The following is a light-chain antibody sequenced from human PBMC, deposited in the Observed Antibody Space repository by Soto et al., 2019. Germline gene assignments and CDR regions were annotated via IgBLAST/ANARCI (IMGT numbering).Light chain of an antibody. CDR3: QQRSAWHPIT. CDR1: QSVSSS. Sequence: IVLTQSPATLSLSPGERATLSCRASQSVSSSLAWYQQKPGQAPKLLIYDASNIATGIPARFSGSGSGTDFTPPISTREPEDFAAYYCQQRSAWHPITFGQGTRLEIK. CDR2: DAS. V-gene: IGKV3-11*01. J-gene: IGKJ5*01.